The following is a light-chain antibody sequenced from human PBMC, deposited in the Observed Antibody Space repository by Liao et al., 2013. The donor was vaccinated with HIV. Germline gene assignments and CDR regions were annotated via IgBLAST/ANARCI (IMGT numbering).Light chain of an antibody. CDR3: QAWDSRV. J-gene: IGLJ3*02. CDR1: NIGSKS. CDR2: YDT. V-gene: IGLV3-21*01. Sequence: SYELTQPPSVSVAPGKTARITCGGNNIGSKSVHWYQQKPGQAPVLVINYDTDRPSGIPERFSGSNSGNTATLTISGTQAMDEADYYCQAWDSRVFGGGTKLTVL.